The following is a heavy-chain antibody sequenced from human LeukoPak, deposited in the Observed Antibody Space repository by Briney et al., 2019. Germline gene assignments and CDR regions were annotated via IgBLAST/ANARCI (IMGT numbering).Heavy chain of an antibody. V-gene: IGHV3-48*02. J-gene: IGHJ4*02. CDR3: AKPPRGGFNY. D-gene: IGHD3-16*01. CDR1: GFTFSSYS. CDR2: ISSSSSTI. Sequence: GGSLRLSCAASGFTFSSYSMTWVRQAPGKGLEWVSYISSSSSTIYYADSVKGRFTISRDNAKNSLYLQMNSLRDEDTAVYYGAKPPRGGFNYWGQGPLVPVSS.